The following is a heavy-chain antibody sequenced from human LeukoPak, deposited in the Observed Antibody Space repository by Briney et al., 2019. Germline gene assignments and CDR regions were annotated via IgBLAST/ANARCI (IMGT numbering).Heavy chain of an antibody. J-gene: IGHJ3*02. CDR2: ISPYNGNA. CDR1: GYTFTHYV. D-gene: IGHD1-20*01. V-gene: IGHV1-18*01. CDR3: ARASTHRYNWKSGQLNDAFDI. Sequence: ASVKVSCKTSGYTFTHYVISWVRQAPGQGLEWMGRISPYNGNAKYAQKLQGRVTMTTDTSTSTAYMELRSLRSDDTAVYYCARASTHRYNWKSGQLNDAFDIWGQGTMVTVSS.